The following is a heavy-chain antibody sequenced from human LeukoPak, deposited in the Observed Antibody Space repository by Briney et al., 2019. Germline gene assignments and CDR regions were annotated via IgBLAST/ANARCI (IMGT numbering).Heavy chain of an antibody. CDR2: ISAYNGNT. Sequence: WASVKVSCKASGYTFTSYGISWVRQAPGQGLEWMGWISAYNGNTNYAQKLQGRVTMTTDTSTSTAYMELRSLRSDDTAVYYCARGPSYYYDSSGYYAVDPWGQGTLVTVSS. J-gene: IGHJ5*02. D-gene: IGHD3-22*01. CDR3: ARGPSYYYDSSGYYAVDP. V-gene: IGHV1-18*01. CDR1: GYTFTSYG.